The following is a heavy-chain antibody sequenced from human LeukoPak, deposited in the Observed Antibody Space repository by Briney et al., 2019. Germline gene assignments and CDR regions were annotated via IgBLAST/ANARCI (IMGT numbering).Heavy chain of an antibody. Sequence: PGWSLRLSCAASGFTFSSYAMHWVRQAPGKGLEWVAVISYDGSNKYYADSVKGRFTISRDNSKNTLYLQMNSLRAEDTAVYYCARDSYGMDVWGQGTTVTVSS. CDR2: ISYDGSNK. V-gene: IGHV3-30-3*01. CDR1: GFTFSSYA. CDR3: ARDSYGMDV. J-gene: IGHJ6*02.